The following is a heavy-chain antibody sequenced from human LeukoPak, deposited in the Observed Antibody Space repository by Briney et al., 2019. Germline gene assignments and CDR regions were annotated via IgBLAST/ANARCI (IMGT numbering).Heavy chain of an antibody. Sequence: PSETLSLTCTVSGGSISSSSYYWGWIRQPPGKGLEWIGSIYYSGSTYYNPSLKSRVTISVDTSKNQFSLKLSSVTAADTAVYYCARDLTYYYDSSGYSEYFQHWGQGTLVTVSS. J-gene: IGHJ1*01. CDR3: ARDLTYYYDSSGYSEYFQH. D-gene: IGHD3-22*01. CDR2: IYYSGST. V-gene: IGHV4-39*07. CDR1: GGSISSSSYY.